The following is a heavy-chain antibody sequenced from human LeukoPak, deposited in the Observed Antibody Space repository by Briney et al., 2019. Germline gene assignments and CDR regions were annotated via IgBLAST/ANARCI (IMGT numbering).Heavy chain of an antibody. CDR1: GYTFTAYY. CDR3: ARDFPSSGWYHPVDY. CDR2: INPNSGGT. D-gene: IGHD6-19*01. V-gene: IGHV1-2*02. J-gene: IGHJ4*02. Sequence: ASVKVSCKPSGYTFTAYYMHWVRQAPGQGLEWMGWINPNSGGTNYAQKFQGRVTMTRDTSISTVYMELSRLRFDDTAVYYCARDFPSSGWYHPVDYWGQGSLVTVSS.